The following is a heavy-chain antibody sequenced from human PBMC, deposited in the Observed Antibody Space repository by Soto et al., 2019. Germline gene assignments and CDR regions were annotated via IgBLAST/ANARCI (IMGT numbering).Heavy chain of an antibody. CDR1: GFTFSSYG. J-gene: IGHJ6*02. D-gene: IGHD4-17*01. Sequence: GGSLRLSXAASGFTFSSYGMHWVRQAPGKGLEWVAVIWYDGSNKYYADSVKGRFTISRDNSKNTLYLQMNSLRAEDTAVYYCARDSRTTGWYYYGMDVWGQGTTVTVSS. CDR3: ARDSRTTGWYYYGMDV. V-gene: IGHV3-33*01. CDR2: IWYDGSNK.